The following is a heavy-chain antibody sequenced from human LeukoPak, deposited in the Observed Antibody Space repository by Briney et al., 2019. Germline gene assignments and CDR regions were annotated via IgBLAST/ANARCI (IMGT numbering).Heavy chain of an antibody. CDR3: ARGRYCSSNSWYMGGDY. CDR1: GFTFSSYS. CDR2: ISSSSSYI. J-gene: IGHJ4*02. Sequence: GGSLRLSCAASGFTFSSYSMNWVPPAPGKGLEWVSYISSSSSYIYYADPVKGRFTISRDNAKNSLYLQMNSLRAEDTAVYYCARGRYCSSNSWYMGGDYWGQGTLVTVSS. V-gene: IGHV3-21*01. D-gene: IGHD2-2*02.